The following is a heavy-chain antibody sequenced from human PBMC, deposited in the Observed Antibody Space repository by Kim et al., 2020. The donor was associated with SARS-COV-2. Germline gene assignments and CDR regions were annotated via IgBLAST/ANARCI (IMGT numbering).Heavy chain of an antibody. CDR3: ARGTRRWLVRGPYYYYMDV. D-gene: IGHD6-19*01. CDR1: GGSFSGYY. Sequence: SETLSLTCAVYGGSFSGYYWSWIRQPPGKGLEWIGEINHSGSTTYNPSLKSRVTISVDTSKNQFSLKLSPVTAADTAVYYCARGTRRWLVRGPYYYYMDVWGEGTTVNVS. CDR2: INHSGST. V-gene: IGHV4-34*01. J-gene: IGHJ6*03.